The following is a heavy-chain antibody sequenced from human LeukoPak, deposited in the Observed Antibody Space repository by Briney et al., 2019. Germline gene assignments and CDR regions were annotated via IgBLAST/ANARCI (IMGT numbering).Heavy chain of an antibody. Sequence: PSETLSLTCTVSGGSISSYYWSWIRQPPGKGLEWIGYIYYSGSTNYNPSLKSRVTISVDTSKNQFSLKLSSVTAADTAVYYCARHVSLRSVGSFDYWGQGTLVTVSS. D-gene: IGHD1-26*01. CDR3: ARHVSLRSVGSFDY. CDR2: IYYSGST. J-gene: IGHJ4*02. V-gene: IGHV4-59*08. CDR1: GGSISSYY.